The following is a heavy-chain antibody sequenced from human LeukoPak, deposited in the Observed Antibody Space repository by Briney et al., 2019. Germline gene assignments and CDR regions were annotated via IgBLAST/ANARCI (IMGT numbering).Heavy chain of an antibody. J-gene: IGHJ3*02. D-gene: IGHD4-23*01. CDR1: GFTFSSYW. CDR3: ARGGGQDAFDI. CDR2: IWYDGSNK. Sequence: PGGSLRLSCAASGFTFSSYWMHWVRQAPGKGLEWVAVIWYDGSNKYYADSVKGRFTISRDNSKNTLYLQMNSLRAEDTAVYYCARGGGQDAFDIWGQGTMVTVSS. V-gene: IGHV3-33*08.